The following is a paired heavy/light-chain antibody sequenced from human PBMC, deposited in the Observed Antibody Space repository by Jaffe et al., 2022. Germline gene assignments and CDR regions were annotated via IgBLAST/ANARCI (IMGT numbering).Light chain of an antibody. V-gene: IGKV1-9*01. Sequence: DIQLTQSPSFLSASVGDRVTITCRASQGISSYLAWYQQKPGKAPKLLIYAASTLQSGVPSRFSGSGSGTEFTLTISSLQPEDFATYYCQQLNSYPSLLTFGGGTKVEIK. CDR1: QGISSY. CDR3: QQLNSYPSLLT. J-gene: IGKJ4*01. CDR2: AAS.
Heavy chain of an antibody. CDR3: ARDSNPKNYLPAAKAFDY. V-gene: IGHV3-11*01. J-gene: IGHJ4*02. CDR1: GFTFSDYY. D-gene: IGHD2-2*01. CDR2: ISSSGSTI. Sequence: QVQLVESGGGLVKPGGSLRLSCAASGFTFSDYYMSWIRQAPGKGLEWVSYISSSGSTIYYADSVKGRFTISRDNAKNSLYLQMNSLRAEDTAVYYCARDSNPKNYLPAAKAFDYWGQGTLVTVSS.